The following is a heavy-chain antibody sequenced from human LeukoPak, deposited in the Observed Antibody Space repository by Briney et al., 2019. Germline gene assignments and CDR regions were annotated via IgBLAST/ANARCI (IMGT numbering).Heavy chain of an antibody. CDR1: GGTFSSYA. CDR2: IIPILGIA. D-gene: IGHD3-22*01. V-gene: IGHV1-69*04. CDR3: AREYYYDSSGYYPPGY. Sequence: ASVKVSCKASGGTFSSYAISWVRQAPGQGLEWMGRIIPILGIANYAQKFQGRVTITANKSTSTAYMELSSLRSEDTAVYYCAREYYYDSSGYYPPGYWGQGTLVTVSS. J-gene: IGHJ4*02.